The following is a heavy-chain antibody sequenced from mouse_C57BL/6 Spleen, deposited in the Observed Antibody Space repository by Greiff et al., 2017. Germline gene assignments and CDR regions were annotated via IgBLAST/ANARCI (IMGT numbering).Heavy chain of an antibody. V-gene: IGHV1-15*01. CDR1: GYTFTDYE. CDR3: TRPGGTTVVEAFDY. CDR2: IDPETGGT. D-gene: IGHD1-1*01. Sequence: QVQLQQSGAELVRPGASVTLSCKASGYTFTDYEMHWVKQTPVHGLEWIGAIDPETGGTAYNQKFKGKAILTADKSSSTAYMELRSLTSEDSAVYYCTRPGGTTVVEAFDYWGQGTTLTVSS. J-gene: IGHJ2*01.